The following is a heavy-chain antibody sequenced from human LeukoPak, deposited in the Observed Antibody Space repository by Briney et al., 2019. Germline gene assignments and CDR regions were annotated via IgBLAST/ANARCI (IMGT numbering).Heavy chain of an antibody. D-gene: IGHD2-2*01. CDR3: ARDLWDGSCL. CDR1: GFTLRSNW. CDR2: IKQDGSHK. Sequence: GGALRLSCAASGFTLRSNWMSWVRQAPGKGLEWVANIKQDGSHKNYADSVKGRFTISRDNAKNSLYLQMNNLRAEDTAIYYCARDLWDGSCLWGQGTLVTVSS. V-gene: IGHV3-7*01. J-gene: IGHJ4*02.